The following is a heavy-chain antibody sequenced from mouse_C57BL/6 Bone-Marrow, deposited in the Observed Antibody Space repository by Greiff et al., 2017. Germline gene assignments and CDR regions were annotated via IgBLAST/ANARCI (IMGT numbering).Heavy chain of an antibody. J-gene: IGHJ2*01. Sequence: EVHLVESGGGLVKPGGSLKLSCAASGFTFSDYGMHWVRQAPEKGLEWVAYISSGSSTIYYADTVKGRITLSRDNAKNTLFLQMTSLRSEDTAMYYCERKYYFDYWGQGTTLTVSS. CDR2: ISSGSSTI. CDR3: ERKYYFDY. V-gene: IGHV5-17*01. CDR1: GFTFSDYG.